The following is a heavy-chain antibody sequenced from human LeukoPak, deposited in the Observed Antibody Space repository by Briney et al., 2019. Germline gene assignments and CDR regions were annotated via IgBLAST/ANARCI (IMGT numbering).Heavy chain of an antibody. CDR2: ISYDGSNK. Sequence: GGSLRLSCAASGFTFSNFGMHWVRQAPGKGLEWVAVISYDGSNKYYADSVKGRFTISRDNSKNTLYLQMNSLRAEDTAVYYCARDLSKTMVRGVISEPYFDYWGQGTLVTVSS. CDR1: GFTFSNFG. D-gene: IGHD3-10*01. V-gene: IGHV3-30*03. J-gene: IGHJ4*02. CDR3: ARDLSKTMVRGVISEPYFDY.